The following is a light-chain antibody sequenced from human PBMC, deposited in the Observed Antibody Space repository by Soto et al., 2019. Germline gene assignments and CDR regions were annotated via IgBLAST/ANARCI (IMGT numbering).Light chain of an antibody. V-gene: IGLV2-14*01. CDR3: SSHTSSSTLVL. CDR1: SSDVGAYNY. J-gene: IGLJ3*02. CDR2: DVT. Sequence: QSALTQPASVSGSPGQSITISCTGTSSDVGAYNYVSWYQQYPGKAPKLMIYDVTNRPSGVSNRFSGSKSGNTASLTISGLQAEDEADYYFSSHTSSSTLVLFGGGTKLTVL.